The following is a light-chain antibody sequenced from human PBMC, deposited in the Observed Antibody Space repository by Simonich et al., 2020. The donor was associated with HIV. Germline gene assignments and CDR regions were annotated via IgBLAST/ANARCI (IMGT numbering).Light chain of an antibody. Sequence: DIQLTPSPSTLSASVGDRVTITCRDSQIISSGLAWYKQKPGKAPKLLIYKESNLESGVPSMFSGSGSGTEFTLTISSLQPDDFATYDGQQYKGNWVYTFGQGTKLEIK. CDR2: KES. J-gene: IGKJ2*01. CDR1: QIISSG. V-gene: IGKV1-5*03. CDR3: QQYKGNWVYT.